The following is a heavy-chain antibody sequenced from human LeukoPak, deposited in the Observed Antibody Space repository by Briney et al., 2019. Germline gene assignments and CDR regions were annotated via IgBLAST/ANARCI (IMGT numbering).Heavy chain of an antibody. Sequence: GASVTVSYKASGYTFTGYNMHWVRQAPGPGLEWMGWINPNSGVTNYAQKFQGRVTMTRDTSISTAYMELSRLRSDDTAVYYCARDASSHYYFYMDVWGKGTTVTVSS. CDR3: ARDASSHYYFYMDV. V-gene: IGHV1-2*02. J-gene: IGHJ6*03. CDR2: INPNSGVT. CDR1: GYTFTGYN.